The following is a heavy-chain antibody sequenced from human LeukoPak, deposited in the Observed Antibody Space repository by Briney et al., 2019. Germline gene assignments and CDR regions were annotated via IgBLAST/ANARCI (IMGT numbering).Heavy chain of an antibody. V-gene: IGHV3-15*01. CDR1: GLTFSNAW. CDR3: ATASSGLFH. D-gene: IGHD3-10*02. CDR2: IKRKTDGETT. J-gene: IGHJ4*02. Sequence: PGESLRLSCAASGLTFSNAWMSWVRQAPGEWLGWVGRIKRKTDGETTEYVAPVKGRFTISRDDSKNTLYLQMNSLKTEDTGVYYCATASSGLFHWGQGTLVTVSS.